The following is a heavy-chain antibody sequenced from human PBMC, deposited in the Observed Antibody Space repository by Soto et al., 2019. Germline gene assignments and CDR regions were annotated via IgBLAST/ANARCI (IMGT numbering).Heavy chain of an antibody. J-gene: IGHJ5*02. D-gene: IGHD2-15*01. CDR3: ARDVYCSGGSCYPHTSNWFDP. Sequence: QVQLVQSGAEVKKPGSSVKVSCKASGGTFSSYAISWVRQAPGQGLEWMGGIIPIFGTANYAQKFQGRVTITADESKSTAYMELSSLRSEDTAVYYCARDVYCSGGSCYPHTSNWFDPWGQGTLVTVSS. V-gene: IGHV1-69*01. CDR2: IIPIFGTA. CDR1: GGTFSSYA.